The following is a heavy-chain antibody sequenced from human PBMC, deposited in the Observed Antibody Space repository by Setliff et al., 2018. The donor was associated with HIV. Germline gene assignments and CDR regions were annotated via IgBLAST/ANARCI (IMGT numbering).Heavy chain of an antibody. CDR1: GGSISSGGYY. V-gene: IGHV4-31*03. CDR3: ARDRRNTYYYESSGYSGAFDI. CDR2: IYYSGST. D-gene: IGHD3-22*01. Sequence: SETLSLTCTVSGGSISSGGYYWSWIRQHPGKGLEWIGFIYYSGSTYYNPSLKSRVTISVDTSKNQFSPKLSSVTAADTAVYYCARDRRNTYYYESSGYSGAFDIWGQGTMVTVSS. J-gene: IGHJ3*02.